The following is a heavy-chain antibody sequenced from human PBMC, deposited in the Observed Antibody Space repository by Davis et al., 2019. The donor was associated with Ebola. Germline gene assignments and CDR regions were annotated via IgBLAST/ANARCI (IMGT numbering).Heavy chain of an antibody. J-gene: IGHJ4*02. Sequence: SETLSLTCTVSGASISSRSYYWGWIRQPPGKGLEWVGSFSYGDNTHYYNPSLRSRVTISVDTSKNQFSLKLSSVTAADTAVYYCARHKGAYCTGGVCSSFDYWGQGTLVTVSS. CDR2: FSYGDNT. CDR1: GASISSRSYY. D-gene: IGHD2-8*02. V-gene: IGHV4-39*01. CDR3: ARHKGAYCTGGVCSSFDY.